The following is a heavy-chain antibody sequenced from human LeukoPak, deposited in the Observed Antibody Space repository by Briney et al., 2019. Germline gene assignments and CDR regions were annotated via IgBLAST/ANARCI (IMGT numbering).Heavy chain of an antibody. CDR1: GGTFSSYA. CDR3: ARVHDSSGYYWYFDL. D-gene: IGHD3-22*01. Sequence: SVKVSCTASGGTFSSYAISWVRQAPGQGLEWMGGIIPIFGTANYAQKFQGRVTITADESTSTAYMELSSLRSEDTAVYYCARVHDSSGYYWYFDLWGRGTLVTVSS. V-gene: IGHV1-69*13. J-gene: IGHJ2*01. CDR2: IIPIFGTA.